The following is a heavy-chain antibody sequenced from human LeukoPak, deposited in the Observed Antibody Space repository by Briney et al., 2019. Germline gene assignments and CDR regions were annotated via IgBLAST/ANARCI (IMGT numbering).Heavy chain of an antibody. CDR2: INPRSGGT. CDR1: GYTFTDNY. CDR3: GRVAYCGSGCYYYFDY. Sequence: GASVKVSRKASGYTFTDNYIHWVRQAPGQGLEWMGWINPRSGGTSYGQKFQGRVTVTRDTSISTAYMELSSLTSDDTAVYYCGRVAYCGSGCYYYFDYWGQGTLVTVSS. J-gene: IGHJ4*02. V-gene: IGHV1-2*02. D-gene: IGHD2-21*02.